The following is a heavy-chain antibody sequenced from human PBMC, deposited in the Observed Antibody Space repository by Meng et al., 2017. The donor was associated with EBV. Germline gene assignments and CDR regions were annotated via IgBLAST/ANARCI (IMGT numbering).Heavy chain of an antibody. CDR3: ACRGDRTDY. D-gene: IGHD2-21*02. CDR2: ISDYNGNT. CDR1: GYTFTSYG. Sequence: QVQLVQSGAEVKKTGASVKVSCKASGYTFTSYGISWVRQAPGQGLEWMGWISDYNGNTNYEQKLQGRVTMNTDTSTSTAYMELRRLRSDNAAVYYCACRGDRTDYWGQGTLVTVSS. J-gene: IGHJ4*02. V-gene: IGHV1-18*01.